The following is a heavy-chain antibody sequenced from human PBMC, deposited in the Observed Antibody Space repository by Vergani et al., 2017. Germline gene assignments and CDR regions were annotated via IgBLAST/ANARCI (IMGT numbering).Heavy chain of an antibody. CDR3: ARVHAYCGGDCYTQNNWFDP. J-gene: IGHJ5*02. CDR2: IIPIFGTA. D-gene: IGHD2-21*02. Sequence: QVQLVQSGAEVKKPGSSVKVSCKASRGTFSSYAISWVRQAPGQGLEWMGGIIPIFGTANYAQKFQGRVTITADESTSTAYMELSSLRSEDTAVYYCARVHAYCGGDCYTQNNWFDPWGQGTLVTVSS. V-gene: IGHV1-69*01. CDR1: RGTFSSYA.